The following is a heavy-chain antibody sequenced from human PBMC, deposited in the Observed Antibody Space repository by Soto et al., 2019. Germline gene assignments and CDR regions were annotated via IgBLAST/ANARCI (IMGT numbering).Heavy chain of an antibody. D-gene: IGHD3-22*01. Sequence: RLSCAASGFTFSSYWMHWVRQAPGKGLVWVSRINSDGSSTSYADSVKGRFTISRDNAKNTLYLQMNSLRAEDTAVYYCARRRYYDSSGWFDPWGQGTLVTVSS. CDR2: INSDGSST. CDR1: GFTFSSYW. CDR3: ARRRYYDSSGWFDP. V-gene: IGHV3-74*01. J-gene: IGHJ5*02.